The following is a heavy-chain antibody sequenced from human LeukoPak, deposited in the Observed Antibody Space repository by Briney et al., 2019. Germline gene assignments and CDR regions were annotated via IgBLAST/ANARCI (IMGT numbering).Heavy chain of an antibody. J-gene: IGHJ5*02. V-gene: IGHV1-2*02. CDR1: GYTFTGYY. CDR2: INPNSGGT. D-gene: IGHD6-13*01. CDR3: ARDLDSSSWWQHSHNWFDP. Sequence: GASVKVSCKASGYTFTGYYMHWVRQAPGQGLEWMGWINPNSGGTNYAQKFQGRVTMTRDTSISTAYMELSRLRSDDTAVHYCARDLDSSSWWQHSHNWFDPWGQGTLVTVSS.